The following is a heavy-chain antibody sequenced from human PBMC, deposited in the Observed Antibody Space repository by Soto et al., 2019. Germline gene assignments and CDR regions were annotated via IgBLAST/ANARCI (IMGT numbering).Heavy chain of an antibody. CDR3: ARDKAVSGSYCSFRMGV. J-gene: IGHJ6*02. Sequence: QVQLVQSGAEVKKPGSSVKVSCKASGGTFSSYAISWVRQAPGQGLEWMGGIIPIVGTANYAQKFQGRVTITADESTSTAYIELSGVRSEDTAVYCCARDKAVSGSYCSFRMGVWGQGTTVTVSS. CDR1: GGTFSSYA. D-gene: IGHD6-19*01. V-gene: IGHV1-69*01. CDR2: IIPIVGTA.